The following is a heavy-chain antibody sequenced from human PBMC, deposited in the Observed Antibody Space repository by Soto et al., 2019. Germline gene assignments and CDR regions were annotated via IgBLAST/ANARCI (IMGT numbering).Heavy chain of an antibody. CDR3: ARGDHYDGSGNYPGDY. V-gene: IGHV1-18*01. CDR2: IGAYNGNR. CDR1: GYTFINYG. J-gene: IGHJ4*02. Sequence: ASVKVSCKASGYTFINYGLSWVRQAPGQGLEWIGWIGAYNGNRKFAQKFQGRVTMTTDTSTNTAYLELRSLRSDDTAVYYCARGDHYDGSGNYPGDYWGQGTLVTVSS. D-gene: IGHD3-22*01.